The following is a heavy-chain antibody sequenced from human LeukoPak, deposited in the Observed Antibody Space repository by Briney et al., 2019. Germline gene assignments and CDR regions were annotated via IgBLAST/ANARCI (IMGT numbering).Heavy chain of an antibody. CDR3: ARDGRFPPEVLPRYFDY. CDR1: GCSISSSSYY. CDR2: IYYSGST. J-gene: IGHJ4*02. Sequence: TETLSLTCTVSGCSISSSSYYWGWIRQPPGKGLEWIGSIYYSGSTYYNPSLKSRVTILVDTSKNQFSLKLSSVTAAGTAVYYCARDGRFPPEVLPRYFDYWGQGTLVTVSS. D-gene: IGHD1-1*01. V-gene: IGHV4-39*07.